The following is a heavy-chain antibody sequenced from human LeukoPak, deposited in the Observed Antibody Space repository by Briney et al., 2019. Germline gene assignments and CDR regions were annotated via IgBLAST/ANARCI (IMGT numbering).Heavy chain of an antibody. V-gene: IGHV1-2*02. CDR1: GYTFTGYY. Sequence: ASVKVSCKASGYTFTGYYVHWVRQAPGQGLEWMGWINPSSGGTNYAQKFQGRVTMTRDTSISTAYLELSRLRSDDTAVYYCARSHRARRFDYWGQGTLVTVSS. J-gene: IGHJ4*02. CDR2: INPSSGGT. CDR3: ARSHRARRFDY.